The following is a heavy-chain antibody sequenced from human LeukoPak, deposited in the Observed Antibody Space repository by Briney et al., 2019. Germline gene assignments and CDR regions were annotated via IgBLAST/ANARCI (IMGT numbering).Heavy chain of an antibody. CDR3: AKVASLCTSTSCVRGGFDY. D-gene: IGHD2-2*01. J-gene: IGHJ4*02. CDR1: GFTFSSYA. Sequence: GGSLRLSCTASGFTFSSYAMSWVRQAPGKGLEWVSALSGSGGNTYYADSVKGRFTISRDNSKDTLYLQMNSLRAEDTAKYYCAKVASLCTSTSCVRGGFDYWGQGTLVTVSS. V-gene: IGHV3-23*01. CDR2: LSGSGGNT.